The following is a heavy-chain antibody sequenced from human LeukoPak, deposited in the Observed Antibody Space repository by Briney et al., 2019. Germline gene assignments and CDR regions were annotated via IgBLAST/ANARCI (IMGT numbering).Heavy chain of an antibody. CDR3: ASFTGAAALFGY. CDR2: INHSGST. J-gene: IGHJ4*02. V-gene: IGHV4-34*01. Sequence: PSETLSLTCAVYGGSFSGYYWSWIRQPPGKGLEWIGEINHSGSTNYNPSLKSRVTISVDTSKNQFSLKLSSVTAADTAVYYCASFTGAAALFGYWGQGTLVTVSS. CDR1: GGSFSGYY. D-gene: IGHD6-13*01.